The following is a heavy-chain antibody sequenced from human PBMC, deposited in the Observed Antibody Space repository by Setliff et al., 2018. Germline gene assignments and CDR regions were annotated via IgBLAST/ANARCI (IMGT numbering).Heavy chain of an antibody. CDR3: AREGRSSTRGWYMDA. CDR1: NFSLTSGFF. V-gene: IGHV4-38-2*02. CDR2: VYHRGST. Sequence: SETLSLTCTVSNFSLTSGFFWAWVRQPPGKGLEWIATVYHRGSTYYKPPLKSRATISVDTSKNQFSLKLTSMTAADTSVYFCAREGRSSTRGWYMDAWGKGTSVTVSS. J-gene: IGHJ6*03. D-gene: IGHD2-2*01.